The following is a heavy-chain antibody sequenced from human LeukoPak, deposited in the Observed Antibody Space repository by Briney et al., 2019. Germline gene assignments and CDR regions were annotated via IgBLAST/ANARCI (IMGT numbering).Heavy chain of an antibody. V-gene: IGHV4-39*07. Sequence: SETLSLTCSVSGDSISSSSYYWGWIRQPPGKGLEWIGTIFYSGTTYYNPSLKSRVTISVDTSKNQFSLKLNSVTAADTAVYYCARGRDGYNFLNRGEYYYFDYWGQGTLVTVSS. D-gene: IGHD5-24*01. CDR2: IFYSGTT. CDR1: GDSISSSSYY. J-gene: IGHJ4*02. CDR3: ARGRDGYNFLNRGEYYYFDY.